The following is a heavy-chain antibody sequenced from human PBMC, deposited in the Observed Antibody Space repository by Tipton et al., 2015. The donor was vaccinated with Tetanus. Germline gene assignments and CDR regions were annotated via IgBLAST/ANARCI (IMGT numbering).Heavy chain of an antibody. J-gene: IGHJ4*02. V-gene: IGHV1-69*01. CDR1: GGTFGSYA. D-gene: IGHD6-13*01. CDR3: ARGEAAGMQGFGY. CDR2: IIPVFGTP. Sequence: QVQLVQSGAEVKKPGSSVKVSCEASGGTFGSYAVNWVRQAPGQGLEWMGQIIPVFGTPNYAHNFQGRVKITADESTSTAYLEVNSLRSEDTAVYYCARGEAAGMQGFGYWGQGTQVTVSS.